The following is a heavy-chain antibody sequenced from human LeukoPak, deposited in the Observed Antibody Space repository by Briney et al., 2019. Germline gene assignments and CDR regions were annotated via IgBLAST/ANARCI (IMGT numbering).Heavy chain of an antibody. D-gene: IGHD3-10*01. V-gene: IGHV3-23*01. CDR1: GFTFDDYG. CDR2: ISGSGGST. J-gene: IGHJ4*02. CDR3: AKDRGGSGSYLFS. Sequence: GGSLRLSCAASGFTFDDYGMSWVRQTPGKGLEWVSAISGSGGSTYYADSVKGRFTISRDNSKNTLYLQMNSLRTEDTAVYYCAKDRGGSGSYLFSWGQGTLVTVSS.